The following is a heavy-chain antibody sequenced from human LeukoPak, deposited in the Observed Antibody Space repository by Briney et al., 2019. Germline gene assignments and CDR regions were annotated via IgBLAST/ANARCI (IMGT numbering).Heavy chain of an antibody. CDR2: MKGGGSEI. D-gene: IGHD3-16*01. J-gene: IGHJ3*01. V-gene: IGHV3-7*01. CDR3: ARPAYIAAYDL. Sequence: GGSLRLSCAASGFTFSTYWMTWVRQAPGKGLEWVANMKGGGSEIHYVDSVKGRFTISRDNAKNSLYLQMNYLRAEDTAVYYCARPAYIAAYDLWGQGTMVTVSS. CDR1: GFTFSTYW.